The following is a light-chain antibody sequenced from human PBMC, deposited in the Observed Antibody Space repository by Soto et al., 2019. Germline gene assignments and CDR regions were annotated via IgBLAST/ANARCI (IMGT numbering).Light chain of an antibody. CDR1: QSVLYSSNNKNY. CDR2: WAS. V-gene: IGKV4-1*01. J-gene: IGKJ4*01. CDR3: QQYYSPPPT. Sequence: DIVMTQSLESLAVSLGERATINCKSSQSVLYSSNNKNYLAWYQQKPGQPPKLLIYWASTRESGVPDRFSGSWSGTDFTLTISSLQAEDVAVYYCQQYYSPPPTFGGGTKVEIK.